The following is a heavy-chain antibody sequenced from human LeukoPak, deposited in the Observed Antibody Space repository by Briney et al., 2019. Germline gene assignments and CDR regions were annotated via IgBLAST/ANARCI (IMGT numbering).Heavy chain of an antibody. Sequence: GSLRLSCTASGFPFIKYSMNWVRQAPGPGLEWISYIGIDSGNTNYADSVRGQFSISTDKDKNSLHVQMNCVRVEDAAVYYCARDQRYAFDYWGQGTLVSVAS. J-gene: IGHJ4*02. D-gene: IGHD1-1*01. CDR1: GFPFIKYS. CDR2: IGIDSGNT. CDR3: ARDQRYAFDY. V-gene: IGHV3-48*01.